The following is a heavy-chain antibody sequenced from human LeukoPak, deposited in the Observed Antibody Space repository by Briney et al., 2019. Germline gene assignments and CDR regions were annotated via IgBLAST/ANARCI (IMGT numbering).Heavy chain of an antibody. V-gene: IGHV3-23*01. D-gene: IGHD3-22*01. CDR2: IRPSGDNT. J-gene: IGHJ4*02. CDR1: GFTFSSYD. Sequence: PGGSLRLSCAASGFTFSSYDMTWVRQAPGRGLEWVSSIRPSGDNTYYADSVKGRFTISRDNSKNTLYLQMNSLRAEDTAVYYCAKVGSDDSSGYYRPYYFDYWGQGTLVTVSS. CDR3: AKVGSDDSSGYYRPYYFDY.